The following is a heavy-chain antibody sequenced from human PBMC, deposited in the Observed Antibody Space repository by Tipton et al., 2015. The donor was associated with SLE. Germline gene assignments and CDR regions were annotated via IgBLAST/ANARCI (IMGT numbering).Heavy chain of an antibody. CDR1: GGSISSHY. Sequence: TLSLTCTVSGGSISSHYWSWIRQPPGKGLEWFGYIYYSGSTNYNPSLKSRVTISVDTSKNQFSLKLSSVTAADTAVYYCAREDQSVGATPYFDYWGQGTLVTVSS. V-gene: IGHV4-59*11. J-gene: IGHJ4*02. D-gene: IGHD1-26*01. CDR2: IYYSGST. CDR3: AREDQSVGATPYFDY.